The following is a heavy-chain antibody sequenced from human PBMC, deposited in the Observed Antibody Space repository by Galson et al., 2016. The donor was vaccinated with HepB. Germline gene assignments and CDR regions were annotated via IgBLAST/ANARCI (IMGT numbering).Heavy chain of an antibody. CDR3: ARGVTGTPYFDF. CDR2: IYKTGST. V-gene: IGHV4-59*01. D-gene: IGHD2-21*02. CDR1: DGSISSYY. J-gene: IGHJ4*02. Sequence: SETLSLTCTVSDGSISSYYWSWIRQSPGKGLECIGYIYKTGSTNYSPSLKSRVTISLDTAKNQFSLRLTSVTAADAAVYYCARGVTGTPYFDFWGQGTLVPVSS.